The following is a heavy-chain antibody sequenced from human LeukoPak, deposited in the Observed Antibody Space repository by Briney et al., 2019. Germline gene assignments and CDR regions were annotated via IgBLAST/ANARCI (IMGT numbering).Heavy chain of an antibody. V-gene: IGHV3-15*01. J-gene: IGHJ4*02. CDR3: AGRGFDY. CDR2: IKTKTDGGIT. Sequence: GGSLRLSCAASGFTFSDAYMNWVRQAPGKGLEWVSRIKTKTDGGITDYAAPVKGRFTISRDDSKNTLFLQMDSLKTEDTAVYYCAGRGFDYWGQGTLVTVSS. CDR1: GFTFSDAY.